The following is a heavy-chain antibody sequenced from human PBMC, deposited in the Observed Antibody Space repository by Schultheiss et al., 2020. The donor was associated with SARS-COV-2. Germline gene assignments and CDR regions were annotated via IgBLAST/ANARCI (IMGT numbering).Heavy chain of an antibody. CDR1: DGSISSYY. CDR3: ARDGYATYYYGMDV. J-gene: IGHJ6*02. V-gene: IGHV4-59*12. CDR2: IYYSGSI. D-gene: IGHD5-12*01. Sequence: GSLRLSCTVSDGSISSYYWSWIRQPPRKGLKYMGYIYYSGSISYNPSLKSRVTISVDRSKNQFSLNLSSVTAADTAVYYCARDGYATYYYGMDVWGQGTTVTV.